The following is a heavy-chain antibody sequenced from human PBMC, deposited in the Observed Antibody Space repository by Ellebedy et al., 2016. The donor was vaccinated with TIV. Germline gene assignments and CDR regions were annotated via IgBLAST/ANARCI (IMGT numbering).Heavy chain of an antibody. CDR2: IKRDGSER. D-gene: IGHD3-10*01. Sequence: GESLKISXAASGFTFSSHWMSWVRQAPGKGLEWVAHIKRDGSERYSMDSVKGRFTISRDNARNSLSLQMDNVRAEDTAVYYCARAPYGSGSNYYFDYWGQGTLVTVSS. CDR1: GFTFSSHW. CDR3: ARAPYGSGSNYYFDY. V-gene: IGHV3-7*04. J-gene: IGHJ4*02.